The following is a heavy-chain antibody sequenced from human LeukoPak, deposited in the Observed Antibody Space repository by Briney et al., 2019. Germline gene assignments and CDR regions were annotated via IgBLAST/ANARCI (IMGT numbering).Heavy chain of an antibody. CDR2: IYASGSA. D-gene: IGHD6-19*01. CDR1: GGSVSGHY. CDR3: AREAPGGSGWTYFDY. V-gene: IGHV4-59*02. J-gene: IGHJ4*02. Sequence: PSETLSLTCAVSGGSVSGHYGDWIRQPPGKGLEWVGYIYASGSANYHPSLKGRVTISLDTSENHVSLRLTSVTAEDTAVYYCAREAPGGSGWTYFDYWGQGSLVTVS.